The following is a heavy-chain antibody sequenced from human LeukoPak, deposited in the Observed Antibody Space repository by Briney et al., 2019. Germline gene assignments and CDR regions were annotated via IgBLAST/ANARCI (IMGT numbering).Heavy chain of an antibody. CDR2: IYYNGDT. Sequence: SETLSLTCTVSGASITVNNYYWGYIRQPPGKGLEWVASIYYNGDTYYNASLKSRVTISVDTSTNQFSLRLNSVTAADTAVYYCARLGKAVSGPISWGQGTLVTVSS. J-gene: IGHJ5*02. D-gene: IGHD3-3*01. CDR3: ARLGKAVSGPIS. CDR1: GASITVNNYY. V-gene: IGHV4-39*01.